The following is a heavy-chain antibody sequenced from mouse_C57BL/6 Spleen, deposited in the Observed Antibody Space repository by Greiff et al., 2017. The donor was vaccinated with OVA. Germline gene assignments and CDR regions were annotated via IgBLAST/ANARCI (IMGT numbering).Heavy chain of an antibody. Sequence: EVQLVESGGGLVKPGGSLKLSCAASGFTFSDYGMHWVRQAPAKGLEWVAYISSGSSTIYYADTVKGRFTISRDNAKNTLFLQMTSLRSEDTAMYYCARRDYGSSSFVYWGQGTLVTVSA. CDR2: ISSGSSTI. CDR1: GFTFSDYG. V-gene: IGHV5-17*01. J-gene: IGHJ3*01. CDR3: ARRDYGSSSFVY. D-gene: IGHD1-1*01.